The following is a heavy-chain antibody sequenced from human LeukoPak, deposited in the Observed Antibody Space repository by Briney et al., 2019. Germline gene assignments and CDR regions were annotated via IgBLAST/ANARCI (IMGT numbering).Heavy chain of an antibody. CDR1: GDSVSSNSAA. V-gene: IGHV6-1*01. Sequence: SQTLSLTCAISGDSVSSNSAAWNWIRQSPSRGLEWLGRTYYRSKWYNDYAVSVKSRITINPDTSKNQFSLQPNSVTPEDTAVYYCARGASRGWYAHTYFDYWGQGTLVTVSS. J-gene: IGHJ4*02. CDR2: TYYRSKWYN. D-gene: IGHD6-19*01. CDR3: ARGASRGWYAHTYFDY.